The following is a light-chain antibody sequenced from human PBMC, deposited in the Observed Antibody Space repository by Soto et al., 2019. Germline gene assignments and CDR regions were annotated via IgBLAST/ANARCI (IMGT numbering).Light chain of an antibody. CDR1: QSINTY. V-gene: IGKV1-39*01. J-gene: IGKJ1*01. CDR2: EAS. Sequence: DIQMTQSPSSLSASVGDRVTITCRASQSINTYLNWYQQRPGRAPNLLIYEASSLQSGVPSRFSGSGSGTDFTLTISSLQPEDFATYYCQQSYSTPRTFGQGTKVEIK. CDR3: QQSYSTPRT.